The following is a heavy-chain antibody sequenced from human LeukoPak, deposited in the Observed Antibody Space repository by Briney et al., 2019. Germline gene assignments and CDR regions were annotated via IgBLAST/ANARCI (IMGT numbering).Heavy chain of an antibody. Sequence: KVLEGGARVYTSGNTNYTPSFKSRVTMSIDTSKKQFSLKLSSVTAADTAVYYCARDNPAGPWGQGTLVTVSS. D-gene: IGHD1-14*01. V-gene: IGHV4-4*07. CDR2: VYTSGNT. J-gene: IGHJ5*02. CDR3: ARDNPAGP.